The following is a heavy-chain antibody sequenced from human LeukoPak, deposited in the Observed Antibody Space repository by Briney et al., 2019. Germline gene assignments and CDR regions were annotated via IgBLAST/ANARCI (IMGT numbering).Heavy chain of an antibody. Sequence: GASVKVSCKTSGYTFTSYYINWLRQAPGQGLEWVGWISVNNGDTKFAQRFQGRVNITADTSTRTSYMELRSLSPDDTAIYYCARDSSGGSNRYYAEYFQHWGQGALVIV. CDR2: ISVNNGDT. CDR1: GYTFTSYY. J-gene: IGHJ1*01. V-gene: IGHV1-18*01. CDR3: ARDSSGGSNRYYAEYFQH. D-gene: IGHD6-13*01.